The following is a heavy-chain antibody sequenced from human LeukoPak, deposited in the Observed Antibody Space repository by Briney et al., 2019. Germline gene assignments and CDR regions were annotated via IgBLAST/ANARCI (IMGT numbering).Heavy chain of an antibody. CDR3: ARTAAGAFFFDY. CDR2: IWYDGSNK. Sequence: GRSLRLSCAASGFTFSSYGMHWVRQAPGKGLEWVAVIWYDGSNKYYADSVKGRFTISRDNSKNTLYLQMNSLRAEDTAVYYCARTAAGAFFFDYWGRGTLVTVSS. CDR1: GFTFSSYG. V-gene: IGHV3-33*01. J-gene: IGHJ4*02. D-gene: IGHD6-13*01.